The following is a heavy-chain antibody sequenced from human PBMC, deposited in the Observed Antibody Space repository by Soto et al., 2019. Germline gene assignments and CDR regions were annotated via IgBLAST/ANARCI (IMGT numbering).Heavy chain of an antibody. CDR1: GFTFSSYG. D-gene: IGHD2-2*01. CDR3: ARGGYCSSTSCLRRAWFDP. CDR2: IWYDGSNK. J-gene: IGHJ5*02. Sequence: VQLVESGGGVVQPGRSLRLSCAASGFTFSSYGMHWVRQAPGKGLEWVAVIWYDGSNKYYADSVKGRFTISRDNSKNTLYLQMNSLRAEDTAVYYCARGGYCSSTSCLRRAWFDPWGQGTLVTVSS. V-gene: IGHV3-33*01.